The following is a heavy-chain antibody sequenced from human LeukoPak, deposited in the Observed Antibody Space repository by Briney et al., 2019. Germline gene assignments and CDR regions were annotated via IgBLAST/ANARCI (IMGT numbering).Heavy chain of an antibody. CDR2: IYHSGST. CDR1: GYSISSGYY. D-gene: IGHD1-26*01. CDR3: ARDLEGATRFDY. Sequence: SETLSLTCTVSGYSISSGYYWGWIRQPPGKGLEWIGSIYHSGSTYYSPSLKSRVTISVDTSKNRFSLKLSSVTAADTAMYYCARDLEGATRFDYWGQGTLVTVSS. V-gene: IGHV4-38-2*02. J-gene: IGHJ4*02.